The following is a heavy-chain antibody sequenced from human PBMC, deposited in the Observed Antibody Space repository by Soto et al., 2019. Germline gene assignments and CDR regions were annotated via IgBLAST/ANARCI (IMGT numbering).Heavy chain of an antibody. V-gene: IGHV5-51*01. CDR3: ARTRPNYYDSSGPLDYGMDV. D-gene: IGHD3-22*01. J-gene: IGHJ6*02. Sequence: GESKNISCKGSGYSVTSYWIGWVRQMPGKGLEWMGIIYPGDSDTRYSPSFQGQVTISADKSISTAYLQWSSLKASDTAMYYCARTRPNYYDSSGPLDYGMDVWGQGTTVTVSS. CDR1: GYSVTSYW. CDR2: IYPGDSDT.